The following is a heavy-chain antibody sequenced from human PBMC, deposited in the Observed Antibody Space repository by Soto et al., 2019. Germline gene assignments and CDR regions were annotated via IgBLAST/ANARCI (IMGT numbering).Heavy chain of an antibody. Sequence: GGSLRLSCAASGFTFSSYSMNWVRQAPGKGLEWVSSISSSSSYIYYADSVKGRFTISRDNAKNSLYLQMNSLRAEDTAVYYCARDLRKYYDILTGYYPNPTDYWGQGTLVTVSS. CDR1: GFTFSSYS. CDR2: ISSSSSYI. J-gene: IGHJ4*02. CDR3: ARDLRKYYDILTGYYPNPTDY. V-gene: IGHV3-21*01. D-gene: IGHD3-9*01.